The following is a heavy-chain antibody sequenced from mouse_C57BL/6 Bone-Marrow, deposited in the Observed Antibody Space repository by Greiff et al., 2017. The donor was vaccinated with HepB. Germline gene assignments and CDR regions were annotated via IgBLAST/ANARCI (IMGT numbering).Heavy chain of an antibody. D-gene: IGHD1-1*01. J-gene: IGHJ4*01. V-gene: IGHV1-84*01. CDR1: GYTFTDYY. CDR2: IYPGSGNT. CDR3: ARLEATVVAHYAMDY. Sequence: LQESGPELVKPGASVKISCKASGYTFTDYYINWVKQRPGQGLEWIGWIYPGSGNTKYNEKFKGKATLTVDTSSSTAYMQLGSLTSEDSAVYFCARLEATVVAHYAMDYWGQGTSVTVSS.